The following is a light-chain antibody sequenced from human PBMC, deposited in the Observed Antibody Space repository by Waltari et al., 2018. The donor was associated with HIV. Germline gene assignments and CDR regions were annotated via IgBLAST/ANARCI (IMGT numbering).Light chain of an antibody. CDR1: HCSIHDNH. V-gene: IGLV6-57*03. J-gene: IGLJ1*01. CDR2: EDN. Sequence: NFLLTQPHSVSDSPGKTVPISCSRRHCSIHDNHVQSSHQRPGSVPTPVIYEDNQRPSGVPDRFSGSIDSSSNSASLTISELKTEDEADYYCQSYDRTNPCVFGTGTRVTVL. CDR3: QSYDRTNPCV.